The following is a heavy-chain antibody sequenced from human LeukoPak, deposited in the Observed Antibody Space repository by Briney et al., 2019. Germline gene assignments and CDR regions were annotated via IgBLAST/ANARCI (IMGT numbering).Heavy chain of an antibody. J-gene: IGHJ4*02. CDR2: IKQDGSET. Sequence: GGSLRLSCAASGFTFSTYWMSWVRQAPGKGLEWVANIKQDGSETYYVDSVRGRFTISRDNAKNSLYLQMNSLRGEDTAVYYCARLEPAWGYFEYWGQGTLVTVSS. V-gene: IGHV3-7*01. D-gene: IGHD2-2*01. CDR3: ARLEPAWGYFEY. CDR1: GFTFSTYW.